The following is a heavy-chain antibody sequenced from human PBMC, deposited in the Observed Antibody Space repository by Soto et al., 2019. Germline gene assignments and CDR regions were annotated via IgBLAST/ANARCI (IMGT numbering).Heavy chain of an antibody. J-gene: IGHJ4*02. CDR1: GYSFTSYW. CDR2: IYPGDSDT. Sequence: GESLKISCKGSGYSFTSYWIGWVRQMPGKGLEWMGIIYPGDSDTRYSPSFQGQVTISADKSISTAYLQWSSLKASDTAMYYCARVDTAMGTRDYFDYWGQGTLVTVSS. D-gene: IGHD5-18*01. V-gene: IGHV5-51*01. CDR3: ARVDTAMGTRDYFDY.